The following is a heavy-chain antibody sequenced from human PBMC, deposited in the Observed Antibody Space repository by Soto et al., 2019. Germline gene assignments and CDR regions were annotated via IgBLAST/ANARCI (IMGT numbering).Heavy chain of an antibody. CDR2: INHSGRT. J-gene: IGHJ5*02. V-gene: IGHV4-30-4*01. Sequence: QVLLQDSGPGLVEPSQTLSLTCTVSGDSISSGDYYWSWIRQTPGKGLEWIGSINHSGRTSYNPSLGGRVSLSIDTSTDRFSLRLTSVTAADTSVYYCVRDDVKMESAAWWFDPWGQGTLVTVSS. D-gene: IGHD2-8*01. CDR3: VRDDVKMESAAWWFDP. CDR1: GDSISSGDYY.